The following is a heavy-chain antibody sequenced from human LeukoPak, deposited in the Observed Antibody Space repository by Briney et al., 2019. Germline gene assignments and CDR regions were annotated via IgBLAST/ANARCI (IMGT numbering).Heavy chain of an antibody. CDR3: ARRGDGYGGLTARHFQH. CDR1: GFTVSSNY. J-gene: IGHJ1*01. CDR2: IYSGGST. Sequence: GGSLRLSCAASGFTVSSNYMSWVRQAPGKGLEWVSVIYSGGSTYYADSVKGRFTISRDNTKNSLYLQMNSLRADDTAVYFCARRGDGYGGLTARHFQHWGQGTLVTVSS. D-gene: IGHD4-23*01. V-gene: IGHV3-53*01.